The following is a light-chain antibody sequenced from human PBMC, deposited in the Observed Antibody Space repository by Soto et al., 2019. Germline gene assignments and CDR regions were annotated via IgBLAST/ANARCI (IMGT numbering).Light chain of an antibody. CDR3: QQYRAFPQT. Sequence: EIVLTQSPGTLSLSPGERATLSCRASETVRNNYLAWYQQKPGQAPRLLNYNSSTKPTGIPDRFSGSGSGTDFTLTISRLEPEDFALSFCQQYRAFPQTFGQGTRVEIK. CDR2: NSS. J-gene: IGKJ1*01. V-gene: IGKV3-20*01. CDR1: ETVRNNY.